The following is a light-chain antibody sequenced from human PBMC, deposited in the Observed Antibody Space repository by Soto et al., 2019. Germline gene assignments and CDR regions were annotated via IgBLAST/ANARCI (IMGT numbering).Light chain of an antibody. CDR3: QQSYSSPPT. J-gene: IGKJ1*01. Sequence: DIQLTQSPSSLSASLGDRVTITCRASQTVSIYLNWYQQKLGKAPNLLIYAASNLQTGVPSRFSGSGSGTHFTLTISSLQTEDLSTYYCQQSYSSPPTFGQGTKVEI. CDR2: AAS. CDR1: QTVSIY. V-gene: IGKV1-39*01.